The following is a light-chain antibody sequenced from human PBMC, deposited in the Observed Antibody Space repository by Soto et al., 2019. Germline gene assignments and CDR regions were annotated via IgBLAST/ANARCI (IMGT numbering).Light chain of an antibody. CDR1: SSDVGGYNY. Sequence: QSALTQPRSVSGSPGQSVTISCTGTSSDVGGYNYVSWYQQHPGKAPKLMIHDVSKRPSGVPDRFSGSKSGTTPSLTISGLQSENEADYYCCSYAGRYTWVFGGGTKVTVL. J-gene: IGLJ3*02. CDR3: CSYAGRYTWV. CDR2: DVS. V-gene: IGLV2-11*01.